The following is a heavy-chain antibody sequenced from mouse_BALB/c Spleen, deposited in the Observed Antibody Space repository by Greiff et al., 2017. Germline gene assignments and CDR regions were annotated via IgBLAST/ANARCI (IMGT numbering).Heavy chain of an antibody. CDR2: INPGSGGT. D-gene: IGHD2-4*01. J-gene: IGHJ2*01. CDR3: ARYDYDRGVVFDY. V-gene: IGHV1-54*01. CDR1: GYAFTNYL. Sequence: VHLVESGAELVRPGTSVKVSCKASGYAFTNYLIEWVKQRPGQGLEWIGVINPGSGGTNYNEKFKGKATLTADKSSSTAYMQLSSLTSDDSAVYFCARYDYDRGVVFDYWGQGTTLTVSS.